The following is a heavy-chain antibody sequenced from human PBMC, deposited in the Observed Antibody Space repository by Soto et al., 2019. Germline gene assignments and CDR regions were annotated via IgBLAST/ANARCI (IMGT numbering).Heavy chain of an antibody. Sequence: ASVKVSCKTSGYDFSSYAMHWVRQAPGQRLEWMGWINIGSGRTEYSQNLQDRITITRDTSASTVYMDLSSLKSEDTSVYFCVRDGGDCGYRLTYYYYMGVDVWGQGTTVTVSS. CDR2: INIGSGRT. D-gene: IGHD2-21*02. J-gene: IGHJ6*02. V-gene: IGHV1-3*04. CDR1: GYDFSSYA. CDR3: VRDGGDCGYRLTYYYYMGVDV.